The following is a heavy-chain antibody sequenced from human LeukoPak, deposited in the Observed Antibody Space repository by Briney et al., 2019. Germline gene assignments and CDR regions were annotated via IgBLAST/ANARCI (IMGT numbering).Heavy chain of an antibody. Sequence: ASVKVSCKASGGTFSSYAISWVRQAPGQGLEWMGGIIPIFGTANYAQKFQGRVTITADKSTSTAYMELSSLRSEDTAVYYCARGAYYDSSGYPDPFDYWGQGTLVTVSS. CDR2: IIPIFGTA. V-gene: IGHV1-69*06. J-gene: IGHJ4*02. CDR1: GGTFSSYA. D-gene: IGHD3-22*01. CDR3: ARGAYYDSSGYPDPFDY.